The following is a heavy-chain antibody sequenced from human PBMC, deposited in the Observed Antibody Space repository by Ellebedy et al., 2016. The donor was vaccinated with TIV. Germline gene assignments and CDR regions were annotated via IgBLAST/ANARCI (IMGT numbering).Heavy chain of an antibody. Sequence: GGSLRLXCAASGFTFSSYSMNWVRQAPGKGLEWVSYISSSSSTIYYADSVKGRFISSRDNAKNSLYLQMSSLRAEDTAVYYCVKDRGPLRPFDYWGQGTLVTVSS. CDR1: GFTFSSYS. CDR3: VKDRGPLRPFDY. V-gene: IGHV3-48*01. J-gene: IGHJ4*02. D-gene: IGHD3-16*01. CDR2: ISSSSSTI.